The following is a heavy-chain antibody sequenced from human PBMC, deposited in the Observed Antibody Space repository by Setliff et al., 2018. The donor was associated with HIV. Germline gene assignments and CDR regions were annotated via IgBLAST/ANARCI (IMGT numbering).Heavy chain of an antibody. V-gene: IGHV4-39*01. CDR1: GASISSSNFY. CDR3: ARQYWGGGSSGLVYYFDN. D-gene: IGHD6-19*01. Sequence: SETLSLTCTVSGASISSSNFYWSWIRRSPGKGLEWIGSFYFGGRTHYNPSLKSRVTISVDTLRNQFSLDLSSVTAADTAVFFCARQYWGGGSSGLVYYFDNWGQGMSVTGSS. CDR2: FYFGGRT. J-gene: IGHJ4*02.